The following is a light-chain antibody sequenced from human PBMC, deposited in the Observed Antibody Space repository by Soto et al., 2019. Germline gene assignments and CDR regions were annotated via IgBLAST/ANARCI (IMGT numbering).Light chain of an antibody. J-gene: IGKJ2*01. CDR1: QSVSSY. V-gene: IGKV3-11*01. CDR2: DAS. CDR3: QQYNNWPPYP. Sequence: IGLKQSPATLSLSPGERATLSCRASQSVSSYLAWYQQKPGQAPRLLIYDASNSVTGIPARFSGSGSGTELTLTIISLLSEDFTVYYCQQYNNWPPYPFGQGTKVDIK.